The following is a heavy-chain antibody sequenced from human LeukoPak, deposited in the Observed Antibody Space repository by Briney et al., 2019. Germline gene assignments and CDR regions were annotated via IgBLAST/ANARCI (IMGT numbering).Heavy chain of an antibody. J-gene: IGHJ6*03. CDR1: GFTFGSYV. CDR2: ISYDGTNK. V-gene: IGHV3-30*18. CDR3: AKDGVPSYYMDV. D-gene: IGHD2-2*01. Sequence: GGSLRLSCAASGFTFGSYVMHWVRQAPGKGLDWVASISYDGTNKYYVDSVKGRFTISRDNSKNTLYLQMNSLRAEDTAVYYCAKDGVPSYYMDVWGKGTTVTVSS.